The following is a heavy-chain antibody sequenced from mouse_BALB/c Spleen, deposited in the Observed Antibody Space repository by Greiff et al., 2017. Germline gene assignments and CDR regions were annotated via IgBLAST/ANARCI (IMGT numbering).Heavy chain of an antibody. CDR3: ARGWYDGFAY. J-gene: IGHJ3*01. Sequence: EVKLVESGGGLVQPGGSRKLSCAASGFTFSSFGMHWVRQAPEKGLEWVAYISSGSSTIYYADTVKGRFTISRDNPKNTLFLQMTSLRSEDTAMYYCARGWYDGFAYWGQGTLVTVSA. CDR1: GFTFSSFG. D-gene: IGHD2-14*01. V-gene: IGHV5-17*02. CDR2: ISSGSSTI.